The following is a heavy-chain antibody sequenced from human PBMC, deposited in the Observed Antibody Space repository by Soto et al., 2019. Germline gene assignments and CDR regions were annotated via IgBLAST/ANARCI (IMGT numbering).Heavy chain of an antibody. CDR3: ARGVEWLFYWFDP. CDR2: INHSGST. D-gene: IGHD3-3*01. CDR1: GGSFSGYY. V-gene: IGHV4-34*01. J-gene: IGHJ5*02. Sequence: QVQLQQWGAGLLKPSETLSLTCAVYGGSFSGYYWSWIRQPPGKGLEWIGEINHSGSTNYNPSLKSRVTISVDTSKNQFSLKLSSVTAADTAVYYGARGVEWLFYWFDPWGQGTLVTVSS.